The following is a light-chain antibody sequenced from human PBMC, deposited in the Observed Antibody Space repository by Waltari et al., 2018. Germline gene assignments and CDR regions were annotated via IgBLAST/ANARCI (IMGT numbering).Light chain of an antibody. CDR3: QHYNNWPRT. J-gene: IGKJ1*01. V-gene: IGKV3-15*01. Sequence: EIVMTQSPATLSVSPGERATLSCRASQSVSSNLAWYQQKPGQALRLLIYAASTSATGIPARFSGSGSGTEFTLTISSLQSEDFAVYYCQHYNNWPRTFGQGTKVEIK. CDR1: QSVSSN. CDR2: AAS.